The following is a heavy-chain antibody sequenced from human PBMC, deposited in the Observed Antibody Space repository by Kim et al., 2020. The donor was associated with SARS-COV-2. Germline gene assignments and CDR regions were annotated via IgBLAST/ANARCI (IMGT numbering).Heavy chain of an antibody. D-gene: IGHD3-10*01. V-gene: IGHV4-31*02. J-gene: IGHJ5*02. Sequence: YNPSLKSRITISLDTSKNQFSLKLNSVTAADTAVYYCARGEVLWFGEFRSWGQGTLVTVSS. CDR3: ARGEVLWFGEFRS.